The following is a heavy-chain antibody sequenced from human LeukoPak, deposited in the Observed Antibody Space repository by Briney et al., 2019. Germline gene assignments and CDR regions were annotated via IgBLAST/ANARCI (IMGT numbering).Heavy chain of an antibody. J-gene: IGHJ4*02. CDR2: ISYDGSNK. CDR1: GFTFSSYG. D-gene: IGHD5-12*01. Sequence: GGSLRLSCAASGFTFSSYGMHWVRQAPGKGLEWVAVISYDGSNKYYADSVKGRFTISRDNSKNTLYLQMNSLRAEDTAVYYCAKDVDTVATAKDYWGQGTLVTVSS. CDR3: AKDVDTVATAKDY. V-gene: IGHV3-30*18.